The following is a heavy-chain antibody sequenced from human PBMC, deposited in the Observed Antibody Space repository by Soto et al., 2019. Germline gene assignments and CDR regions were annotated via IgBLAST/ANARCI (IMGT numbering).Heavy chain of an antibody. Sequence: QLHLWESGPGLVKPSETLSLTCTVSGGSITSSSYYWGWIRQPPGKGLEWIGSIYYSGSTYYNPSRKRRVTISVDTSKNQFSLKLSSVTAADTAVYYCATQEVGGSYVYTFDPWGQGTLVTVSS. CDR1: GGSITSSSYY. CDR2: IYYSGST. J-gene: IGHJ5*02. D-gene: IGHD1-26*01. V-gene: IGHV4-39*01. CDR3: ATQEVGGSYVYTFDP.